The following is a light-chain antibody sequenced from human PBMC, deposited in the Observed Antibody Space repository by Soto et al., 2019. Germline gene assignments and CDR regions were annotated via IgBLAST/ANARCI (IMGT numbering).Light chain of an antibody. CDR1: NSNIGAGYD. Sequence: QSVLTQPPSVSGAPGQRVTISCTGTNSNIGAGYDVHWYRQLPGTAPKLLIYGNSNRPSGVPDRFSGSKSGTSASLAITGLQTEDEADYYCQSYDSSLSGRYVFGTGTKVTV. V-gene: IGLV1-40*01. J-gene: IGLJ1*01. CDR2: GNS. CDR3: QSYDSSLSGRYV.